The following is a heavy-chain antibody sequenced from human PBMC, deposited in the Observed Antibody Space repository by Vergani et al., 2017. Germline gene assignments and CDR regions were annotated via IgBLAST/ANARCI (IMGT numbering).Heavy chain of an antibody. CDR3: AREFSITIFGVVIRSWFDP. CDR1: GGSISSSSYY. D-gene: IGHD3-3*01. J-gene: IGHJ5*02. Sequence: QVQLQESGPGLVKPSQTLSLTCTVSGGSISSSSYYWGWIRQPPGKGLEWIGSIYYSGSTYYNPSLKSRVTISVDTSKNQFSLKLSSVTAADTAVYYCAREFSITIFGVVIRSWFDPWGQGTLVTVSS. V-gene: IGHV4-39*07. CDR2: IYYSGST.